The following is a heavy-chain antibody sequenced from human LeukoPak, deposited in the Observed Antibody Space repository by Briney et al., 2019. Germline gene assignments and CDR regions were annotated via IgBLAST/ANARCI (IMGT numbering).Heavy chain of an antibody. Sequence: SETLSLTCTVSGGSISSYYWSWIRQPPGKGLEWIGYIYYSGSTNYNPSLRSRVTISVDTSKNQFSLKLSSVTAADTAVYYCARERPGDGYNYGGGYFDYWGQGTLVTVSS. V-gene: IGHV4-59*01. J-gene: IGHJ4*02. CDR3: ARERPGDGYNYGGGYFDY. D-gene: IGHD5-24*01. CDR1: GGSISSYY. CDR2: IYYSGST.